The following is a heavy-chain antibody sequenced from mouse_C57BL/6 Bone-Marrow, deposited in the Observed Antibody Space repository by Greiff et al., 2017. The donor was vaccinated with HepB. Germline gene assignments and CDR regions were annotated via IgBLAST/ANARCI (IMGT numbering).Heavy chain of an antibody. CDR1: GYTFTSYW. D-gene: IGHD1-1*01. J-gene: IGHJ4*01. CDR2: INPSNGGT. Sequence: QVQLQQSGTELVKPGASVKLSCKASGYTFTSYWMHWVKQRPGQGLEWIGNINPSNGGTNYNEKFKSKATLTVDKSSSTAYMQLSSLTSEDSAVYYCAKHYGSSYSVYYAMDYWGQGTSVTVSS. CDR3: AKHYGSSYSVYYAMDY. V-gene: IGHV1-53*01.